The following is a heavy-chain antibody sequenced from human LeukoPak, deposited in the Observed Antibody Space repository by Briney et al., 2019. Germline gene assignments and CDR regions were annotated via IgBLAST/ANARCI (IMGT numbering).Heavy chain of an antibody. J-gene: IGHJ6*02. V-gene: IGHV3-7*04. CDR1: GFTYSSNW. CDR3: ARDAPLDV. CDR2: IKQDGSEK. Sequence: GGSLRLSCAASGFTYSSNWMSWVPQGPGKGLEWVANIKQDGSEKYYVDSVKGRFTISRDNAKNSLYLQMNSLRTEDTAVYYCARDAPLDVWGQGTTVTVSS.